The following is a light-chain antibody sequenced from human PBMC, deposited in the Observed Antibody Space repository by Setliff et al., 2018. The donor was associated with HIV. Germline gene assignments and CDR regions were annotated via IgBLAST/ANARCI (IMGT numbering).Light chain of an antibody. CDR3: SSYTSSTPLYV. CDR2: DVS. Sequence: QSDLTQPASVSGSPGQSITTSCTGTSSDVGGYNYVSWYQQHPGKAPKLMISDVSNRPSGVSNRFSGSKSGNTASLTISGLQAEDEADYYCSSYTSSTPLYVFGTGTKVTVL. CDR1: SSDVGGYNY. V-gene: IGLV2-14*03. J-gene: IGLJ1*01.